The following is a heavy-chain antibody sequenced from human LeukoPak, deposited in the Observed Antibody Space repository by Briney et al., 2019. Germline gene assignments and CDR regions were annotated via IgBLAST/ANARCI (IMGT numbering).Heavy chain of an antibody. V-gene: IGHV3-21*01. CDR2: ISSSSSYI. Sequence: PGGSLRLSCAASGFTFSSYSMNWVRQAPGKGLEWVSSISSSSSYIYYADSVKGRFTISRDNAKNSLYLQMNSLRAEDTAVYYCARDDGYCSSTSCYMDYWGQGTLATVSS. D-gene: IGHD2-2*02. CDR3: ARDDGYCSSTSCYMDY. J-gene: IGHJ4*02. CDR1: GFTFSSYS.